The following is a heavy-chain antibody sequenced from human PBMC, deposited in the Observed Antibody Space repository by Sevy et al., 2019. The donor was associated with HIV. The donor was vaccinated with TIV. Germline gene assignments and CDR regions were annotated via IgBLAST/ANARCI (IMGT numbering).Heavy chain of an antibody. Sequence: SETLSLTCTVSGDSISSDDNYWSWIRQPPGKGLEYIGNIYYSGSTYYNPSLQSRLTISVDTSKNQFFLKLTSVTATDAALYYCARTRAYGGSYYFDYWGLGTLVTVSS. CDR2: IYYSGST. D-gene: IGHD4-17*01. V-gene: IGHV4-30-4*01. CDR1: GDSISSDDNY. J-gene: IGHJ4*02. CDR3: ARTRAYGGSYYFDY.